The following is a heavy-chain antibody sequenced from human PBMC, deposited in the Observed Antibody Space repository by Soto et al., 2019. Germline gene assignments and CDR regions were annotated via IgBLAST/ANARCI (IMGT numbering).Heavy chain of an antibody. CDR3: ARGHFFTSGRYFIEA. CDR2: MYFSGST. J-gene: IGHJ5*02. V-gene: IGHV4-59*01. D-gene: IGHD3-10*01. Sequence: QVQLQESGPGLVKPSETLPLTCSVSGASIYNYYWCWVRQPPGKGLEWIGNMYFSGSTNYNPSLKSLFTMSSDASKNQIFLNLTSVTAADTAIYYCARGHFFTSGRYFIEAWGQGTLVTVSS. CDR1: GASIYNYY.